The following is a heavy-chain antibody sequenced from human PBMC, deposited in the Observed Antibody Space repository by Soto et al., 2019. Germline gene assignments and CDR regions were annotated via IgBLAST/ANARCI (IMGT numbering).Heavy chain of an antibody. D-gene: IGHD3-10*01. V-gene: IGHV1-18*01. J-gene: IGHJ3*02. CDR3: ARDLGAYYYGSVSYKKAFDI. CDR1: GYTFTSYG. CDR2: ISAYNGNT. Sequence: QVQLVQSGAEVKKPGASVKVSCKASGYTFTSYGISWVRQAPGQGLEWMGWISAYNGNTNYAQKLQGRVTMTTDTSTSTAYMELRSLRSDDTAVYYCARDLGAYYYGSVSYKKAFDIWGQGTMVTVSS.